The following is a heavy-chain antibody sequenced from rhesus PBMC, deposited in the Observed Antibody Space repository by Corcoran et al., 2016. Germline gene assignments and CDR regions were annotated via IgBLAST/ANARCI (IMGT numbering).Heavy chain of an antibody. CDR1: GFTFSSYC. CDR3: ANGGSGYTRGFDY. V-gene: IGHV3S5*01. Sequence: EVQLVESGGGLVQPGGSLRLSCAASGFTFSSYCMSWVRQAPGKGLEWVSYISTVGGRTYHADSVKGRFTISRDNSKNTLSRQMNSLRAEETAVYYCANGGSGYTRGFDYWGQGVLVTVSS. CDR2: ISTVGGRT. J-gene: IGHJ4*01. D-gene: IGHD5-24*01.